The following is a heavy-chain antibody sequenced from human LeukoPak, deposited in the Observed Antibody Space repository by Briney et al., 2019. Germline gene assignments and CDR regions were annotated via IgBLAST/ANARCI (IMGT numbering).Heavy chain of an antibody. CDR2: IHTSGST. V-gene: IGHV4-4*07. D-gene: IGHD5-12*01. CDR3: ARIGSGYDYDY. CDR1: GGSISSYY. Sequence: PSETLSLTCTVSGGSISSYYWSWIRQPAGKGLEWIGRIHTSGSTDYNPSLKSRVTMSVDTSTNQFSLKLSSVTAADTAVYYCARIGSGYDYDYWGQGTLVTVSS. J-gene: IGHJ4*02.